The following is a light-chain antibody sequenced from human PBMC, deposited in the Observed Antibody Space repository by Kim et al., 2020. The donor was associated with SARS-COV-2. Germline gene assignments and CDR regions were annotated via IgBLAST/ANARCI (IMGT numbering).Light chain of an antibody. J-gene: IGLJ3*02. Sequence: SYVLTQPPSVSVSPGQTASITCSGDKLGDKYACWYQQKPGQSPVLVIYQDIKRPSGIPERFSGSNSGNTATLTISGTQAMDEADYYCQAWDSTTAVFGGGTQLTVL. CDR2: QDI. V-gene: IGLV3-1*01. CDR1: KLGDKY. CDR3: QAWDSTTAV.